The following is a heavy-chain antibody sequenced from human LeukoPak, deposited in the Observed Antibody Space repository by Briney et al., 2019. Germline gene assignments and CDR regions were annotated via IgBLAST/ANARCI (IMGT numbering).Heavy chain of an antibody. CDR2: IYYSGST. J-gene: IGHJ4*02. CDR3: ARGLGSSISSSWSTLFDY. V-gene: IGHV4-59*12. CDR1: GGSISSYY. Sequence: SETLSLTCTVSGGSISSYYWSWIRQPPGKGLEWIGSIYYSGSTYYNPSLKSRVTISVDTSKNQFSLKLSSVTAADTAVYYCARGLGSSISSSWSTLFDYWGQGTLVTVSS. D-gene: IGHD6-13*01.